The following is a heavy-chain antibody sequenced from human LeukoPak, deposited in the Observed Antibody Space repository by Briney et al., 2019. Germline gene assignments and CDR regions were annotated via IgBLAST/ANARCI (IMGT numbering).Heavy chain of an antibody. J-gene: IGHJ4*02. Sequence: PGGSLRLSCAASGFTFSSYSMNWVRQAPGKGLEWVSYISSSSSTIYYADSVKGRFTISRDNAKNSLYLQMNILRDEDTAVYYCARDLYGDYVFYDYWGQGTLVTVSS. CDR3: ARDLYGDYVFYDY. CDR2: ISSSSSTI. D-gene: IGHD4-17*01. CDR1: GFTFSSYS. V-gene: IGHV3-48*02.